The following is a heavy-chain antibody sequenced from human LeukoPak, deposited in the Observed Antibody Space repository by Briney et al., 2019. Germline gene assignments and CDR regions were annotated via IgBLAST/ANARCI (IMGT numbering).Heavy chain of an antibody. D-gene: IGHD3-22*01. CDR3: ARDRRPDSSGYYYLGY. CDR1: GFTFSSYE. J-gene: IGHJ4*02. V-gene: IGHV3-48*03. Sequence: PGGSLRLSCAASGFTFSSYEMNWVRQAPGKGLEWVSYISSSGSTIYYVDSVMGRFTVSRDNAKKSLYLQMNSLRAEDTAVYYCARDRRPDSSGYYYLGYWGQGTLVTVSS. CDR2: ISSSGSTI.